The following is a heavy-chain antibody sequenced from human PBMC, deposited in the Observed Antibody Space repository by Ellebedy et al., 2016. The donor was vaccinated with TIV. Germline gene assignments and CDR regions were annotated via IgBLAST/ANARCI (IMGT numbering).Heavy chain of an antibody. D-gene: IGHD3-10*01. J-gene: IGHJ6*02. CDR3: ARSRDRGADSGMDV. CDR2: TNSDGSRI. Sequence: GESLKIPCAGSGFTFGSSWMHWVRQVPGKGLVWVARTNSDGSRIDYADAAQGRFIISRDNAKNMVYLQMSSLRGEDTAVYYCARSRDRGADSGMDVWGQGTTVTVSS. V-gene: IGHV3-74*01. CDR1: GFTFGSSW.